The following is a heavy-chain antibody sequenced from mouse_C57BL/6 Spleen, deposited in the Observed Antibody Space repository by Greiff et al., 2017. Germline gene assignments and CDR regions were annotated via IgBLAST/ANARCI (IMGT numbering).Heavy chain of an antibody. CDR3: ARMEGYYYGSRDYAMDY. CDR1: GYTFTSYW. V-gene: IGHV1-72*01. J-gene: IGHJ4*01. D-gene: IGHD1-1*01. CDR2: IDPNSGGT. Sequence: QVQLQQPGAKLVKPGASVKLSCKASGYTFTSYWMHWVKQRPGRGLEWIGRIDPNSGGTKYNEKFKSKATLTVDKPSSTAYMQLSSLTSEDSAVYYCARMEGYYYGSRDYAMDYWGQGTSVTVSS.